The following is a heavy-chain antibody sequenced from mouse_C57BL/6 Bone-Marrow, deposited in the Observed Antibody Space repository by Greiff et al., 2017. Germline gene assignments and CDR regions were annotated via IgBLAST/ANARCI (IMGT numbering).Heavy chain of an antibody. CDR1: GFNIKDDY. CDR3: TTMVTFNQVQDFYYWAMDY. Sequence: EVQLQQSGAELVRPGASVKLSCTASGFNIKDDYMHWVKQRPEQGLEWIGWIDPENGDTEYASKFPGKATITADTSSNTAYLQLSSLTSEDTAVYYCTTMVTFNQVQDFYYWAMDYWGQGTSVTVSS. J-gene: IGHJ4*01. V-gene: IGHV14-4*01. CDR2: IDPENGDT. D-gene: IGHD2-1*01.